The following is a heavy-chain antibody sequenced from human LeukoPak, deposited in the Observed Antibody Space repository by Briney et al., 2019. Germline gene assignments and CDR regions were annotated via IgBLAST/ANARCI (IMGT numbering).Heavy chain of an antibody. D-gene: IGHD6-13*01. Sequence: GASVKVSCKASGYTFTGYYMHWVRQAPGQGLEWMGWINPNSGGTNYAQKFQGWVTMTRDTSISTAYMELSRLRSDDTAVYYCARDEAGYSSSWSHIDYWGQGTLVTVSS. CDR2: INPNSGGT. CDR1: GYTFTGYY. CDR3: ARDEAGYSSSWSHIDY. V-gene: IGHV1-2*04. J-gene: IGHJ4*02.